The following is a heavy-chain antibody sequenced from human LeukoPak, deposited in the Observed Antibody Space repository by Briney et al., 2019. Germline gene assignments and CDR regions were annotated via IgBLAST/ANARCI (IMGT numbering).Heavy chain of an antibody. V-gene: IGHV4-34*01. J-gene: IGHJ5*02. CDR1: GGSFSGYY. CDR3: ARGPMVYAIFRLSWFDP. CDR2: INHSGST. D-gene: IGHD2-8*01. Sequence: SETLSLTCAGYGGSFSGYYWSWIRQPPGKGLEWVGEINHSGSTNYNPSLKSRVTISVATSTNQFSLKLSSVTAADTAVYYCARGPMVYAIFRLSWFDPWGQGTLVTVSS.